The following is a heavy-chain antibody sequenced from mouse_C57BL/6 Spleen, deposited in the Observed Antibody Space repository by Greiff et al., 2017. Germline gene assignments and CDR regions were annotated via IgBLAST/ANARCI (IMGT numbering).Heavy chain of an antibody. D-gene: IGHD2-13*01. CDR1: GFNIKDYY. CDR3: TTLRDGDSRFWFAY. J-gene: IGHJ3*01. Sequence: VHVKQSGAELVRPGASVKLSCTASGFNIKDYYMHWVKQRPEQGLEWIGRIDPEDGDTEYAPKFQGKATMTADTSSNTAYLRLSSLTSEDSAVYYCTTLRDGDSRFWFAYWGQRTLVTVAA. CDR2: IDPEDGDT. V-gene: IGHV14-1*01.